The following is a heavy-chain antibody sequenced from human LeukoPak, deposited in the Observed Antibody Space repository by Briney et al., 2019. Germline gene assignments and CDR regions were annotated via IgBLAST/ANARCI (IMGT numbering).Heavy chain of an antibody. J-gene: IGHJ4*02. D-gene: IGHD3-22*01. CDR2: IIPIFGTA. CDR3: AKEEYYYDSSGYYYE. CDR1: GYTFTSYA. V-gene: IGHV1-69*06. Sequence: GASVKVSCKASGYTFTSYAISWVRQAPGQGLEWMGGIIPIFGTANYAQKFQGRVTITADKSTSTAYMELSSLRSEDTAVYYCAKEEYYYDSSGYYYEWGQGTLVTVSS.